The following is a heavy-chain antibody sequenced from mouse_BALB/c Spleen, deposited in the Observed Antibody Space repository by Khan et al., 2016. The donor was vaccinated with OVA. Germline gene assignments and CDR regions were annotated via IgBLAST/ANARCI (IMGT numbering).Heavy chain of an antibody. CDR3: ARPPYYGNYEFAY. V-gene: IGHV4-1*02. CDR2: INPDSSTI. D-gene: IGHD2-10*01. J-gene: IGHJ3*01. CDR1: GFDFSRYW. Sequence: EVKLLESGGGLVQPGGSLKLSCAASGFDFSRYWMSWVRQAPGKGLEWIGEINPDSSTINYTPSLKDKFIISRDNAKNTLYLQMSKVRSEDTALYYCARPPYYGNYEFAYWGQGTLVTVSA.